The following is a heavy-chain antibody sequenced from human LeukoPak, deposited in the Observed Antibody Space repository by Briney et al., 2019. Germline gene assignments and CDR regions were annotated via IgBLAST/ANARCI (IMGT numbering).Heavy chain of an antibody. J-gene: IGHJ4*02. D-gene: IGHD1-26*01. CDR3: ARDKWGGWELLLDY. CDR1: GFTFSSYS. V-gene: IGHV3-21*01. CDR2: ISSSSSYI. Sequence: TGGSLRLSCAASGFTFSSYSMNWVRQAPGKGLEWVSSISSSSSYIYYADSVKGRFTISRDNAKNSLYLQMNSLRAEDTAVYYCARDKWGGWELLLDYWGQGTPVTVSS.